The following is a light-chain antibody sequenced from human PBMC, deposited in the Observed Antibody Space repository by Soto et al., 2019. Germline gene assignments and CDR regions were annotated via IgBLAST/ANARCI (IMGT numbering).Light chain of an antibody. CDR1: QSVNNN. CDR2: GAS. Sequence: EIVMTQSPATLSVSPGERATLSCRASQSVNNNLAWYQQKPGQAPRLLIYGASARATGIPARFSGSGSGTEFXXTISSLQSEDFAVYYCQQYNNWPLTFGGGTKVEIK. J-gene: IGKJ4*01. CDR3: QQYNNWPLT. V-gene: IGKV3-15*01.